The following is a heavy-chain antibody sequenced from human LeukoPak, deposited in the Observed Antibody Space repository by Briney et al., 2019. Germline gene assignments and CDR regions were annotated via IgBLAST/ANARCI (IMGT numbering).Heavy chain of an antibody. CDR1: GGSISSYY. CDR2: IYTSGST. V-gene: IGHV4-4*09. D-gene: IGHD6-13*01. Sequence: SETLSLTCTVSGGSISSYYWSWIRQPPGKGLEWIGYIYTSGSTNYNPSLKSRVTISVDTSKNQFSLKLSSVTAADTAVYCCARQRKQLVRYYYYYYYMDVWGKGTTVTVSS. J-gene: IGHJ6*03. CDR3: ARQRKQLVRYYYYYYYMDV.